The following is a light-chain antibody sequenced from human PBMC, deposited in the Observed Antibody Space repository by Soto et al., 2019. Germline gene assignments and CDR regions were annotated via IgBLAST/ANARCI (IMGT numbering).Light chain of an antibody. CDR1: QSVSSN. CDR2: GAS. J-gene: IGKJ1*01. CDR3: QQYNNWPGT. Sequence: IVMTHSPATLSVSPWERATLSCRASQSVSSNLAWYQQKPGQAPRLLTYGASTRATGIPARFSGSGSGTEFTLTISSLQSEDFAVYFCQQYNNWPGTFGQGTKVDIK. V-gene: IGKV3-15*01.